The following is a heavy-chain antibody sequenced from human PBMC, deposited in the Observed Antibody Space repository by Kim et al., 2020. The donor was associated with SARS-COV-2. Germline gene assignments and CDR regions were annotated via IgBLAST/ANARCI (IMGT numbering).Heavy chain of an antibody. CDR2: ISAYNGNT. CDR3: ARERGPPPPDFYYYYGMDV. Sequence: ASVKVSCKASGYTFTSYGISWVRQAPGQGLEWMGWISAYNGNTNYAQKLQGRVTMTTDTSTSTAYMELRSLRSDDTAVYYCARERGPPPPDFYYYYGMDVWGQGTTVTVSS. V-gene: IGHV1-18*01. CDR1: GYTFTSYG. J-gene: IGHJ6*02.